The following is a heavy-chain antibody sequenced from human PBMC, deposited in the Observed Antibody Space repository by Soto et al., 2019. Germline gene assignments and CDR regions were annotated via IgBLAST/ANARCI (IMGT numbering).Heavy chain of an antibody. V-gene: IGHV4-30-4*01. CDR1: GGSISSADYF. CDR2: IFHSGTT. J-gene: IGHJ4*02. CDR3: AREPYLPKARNDF. Sequence: QVHLQESGPGLVKPSQTLSLTCSVSGGSISSADYFGTWIRQSPGKGLEWLGYIFHSGTTYYNPSLKGRPIISIENYKNQFSLRLTSVTAADAAVYFCAREPYLPKARNDFWGQGTLVTSPQ.